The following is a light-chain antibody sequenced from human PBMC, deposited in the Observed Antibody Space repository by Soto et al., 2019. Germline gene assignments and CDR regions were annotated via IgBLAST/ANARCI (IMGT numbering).Light chain of an antibody. CDR2: EVS. CDR3: SSYAGNNSYV. CDR1: SSDVGGYNY. Sequence: QSALTQPPSASGSPGQSVTISCTGTSSDVGGYNYVSWYQQHPGKAPKLMIYEVSKRPSGVPDRFSGSKSGNTASLTVSGLLAEDEADYYCSSYAGNNSYVFGTGTKVTVL. J-gene: IGLJ1*01. V-gene: IGLV2-8*01.